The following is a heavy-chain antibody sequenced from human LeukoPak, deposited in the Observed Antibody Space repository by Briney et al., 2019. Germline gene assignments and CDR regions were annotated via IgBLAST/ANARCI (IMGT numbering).Heavy chain of an antibody. CDR2: INHSGST. CDR3: ARYYGSGDYFDY. Sequence: PSETLSLTCAVYGGSFSGYYWSWIRQPPGKGLEWIGEINHSGSTNYNPSLKSRVTISVDTSKNQFSLKLSSVTAADTAVYYCARYYGSGDYFDYWGQGTLVTVSS. CDR1: GGSFSGYY. J-gene: IGHJ4*02. V-gene: IGHV4-34*01. D-gene: IGHD3-10*01.